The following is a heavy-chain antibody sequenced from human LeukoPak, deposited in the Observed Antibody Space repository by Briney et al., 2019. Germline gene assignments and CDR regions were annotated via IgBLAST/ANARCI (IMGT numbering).Heavy chain of an antibody. Sequence: ASVKVSCKASGYTFTGYYMHWVRQAPGQGLEWMGWINPNSGGTNYAQKFQGRVTMTRDTSISTAYMELSRLRSDDTAVYYCARQYSSSWYRFDPWGQGTLVTVSS. CDR2: INPNSGGT. D-gene: IGHD6-13*01. J-gene: IGHJ5*02. CDR1: GYTFTGYY. CDR3: ARQYSSSWYRFDP. V-gene: IGHV1-2*02.